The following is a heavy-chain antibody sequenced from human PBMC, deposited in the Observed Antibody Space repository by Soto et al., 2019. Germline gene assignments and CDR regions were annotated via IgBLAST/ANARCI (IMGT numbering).Heavy chain of an antibody. CDR3: ARSIWSGGSLAPYVPYGIDV. Sequence: QVQLVQSWAEVKKPGSSVKLSCKASGGTFSSYAISWVRQAPGQGLEWMGGIIPIFGTANYAQKFQRRVTITADESTSTAYMELSSLRSADTAVYYCARSIWSGGSLAPYVPYGIDVWGQGTTVTVSS. CDR2: IIPIFGTA. V-gene: IGHV1-69*01. J-gene: IGHJ6*02. D-gene: IGHD3-16*01. CDR1: GGTFSSYA.